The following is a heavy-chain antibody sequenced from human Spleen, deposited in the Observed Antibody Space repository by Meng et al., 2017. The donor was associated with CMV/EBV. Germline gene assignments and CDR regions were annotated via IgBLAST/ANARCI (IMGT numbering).Heavy chain of an antibody. CDR1: GFSFSNYD. D-gene: IGHD3-3*01. Sequence: SGFSFSNYDMNWVRQAPGKGLEWVAFIQYDGSNKYYADSVKGRFTISRDNSKNTLYLQMNSLTTEDTAIYYCAKFLSLEPDDAFDIWGQGTMVTVSS. V-gene: IGHV3-30*02. CDR3: AKFLSLEPDDAFDI. CDR2: IQYDGSNK. J-gene: IGHJ3*02.